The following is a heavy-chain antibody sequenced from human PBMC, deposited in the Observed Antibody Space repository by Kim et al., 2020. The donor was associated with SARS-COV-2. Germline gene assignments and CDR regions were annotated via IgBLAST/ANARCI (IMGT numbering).Heavy chain of an antibody. Sequence: SDTLSLTCAVYSGSFSGHYWSWIRQPPGKGLEWIGKIHESGSADYNPSLKSRVSISIDRSKNQFSLKLSSVTAADTGFYYCARGRAGVVPAPILGLGPHYDYFIMDVWGHGTTVTVSS. CDR1: SGSFSGHY. CDR2: IHESGSA. CDR3: ARGRAGVVPAPILGLGPHYDYFIMDV. J-gene: IGHJ6*02. V-gene: IGHV4-34*01. D-gene: IGHD2-2*02.